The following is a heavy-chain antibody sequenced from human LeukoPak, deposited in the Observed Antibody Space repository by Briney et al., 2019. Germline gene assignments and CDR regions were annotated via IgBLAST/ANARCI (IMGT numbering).Heavy chain of an antibody. Sequence: GGSLRLSCAASGFTFSSYAMHWVRQAPGKGLEWVAVISYDGSNKYYADSVKGRFTISRDNSKNTLYLQMNSLRAEDTAVYYCAKDRYIFDNWGQGTLVTVSS. J-gene: IGHJ4*02. V-gene: IGHV3-30-3*02. D-gene: IGHD3-16*02. CDR1: GFTFSSYA. CDR2: ISYDGSNK. CDR3: AKDRYIFDN.